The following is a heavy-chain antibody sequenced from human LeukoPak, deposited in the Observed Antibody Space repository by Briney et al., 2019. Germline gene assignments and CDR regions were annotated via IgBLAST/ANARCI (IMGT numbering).Heavy chain of an antibody. V-gene: IGHV4-39*01. D-gene: IGHD3-22*01. J-gene: IGHJ1*01. CDR3: ARRRYYDGSGYLE. CDR1: GDSVSRSDSY. Sequence: SETLSLTCSVSGDSVSRSDSYWDWIRQPPGKGLEWIGTIYYSGRTYYSPSLKSRVTMSVDPSNNQFSLSLRSVTAADTALYYCARRRYYDGSGYLEWGQGTLLSVSS. CDR2: IYYSGRT.